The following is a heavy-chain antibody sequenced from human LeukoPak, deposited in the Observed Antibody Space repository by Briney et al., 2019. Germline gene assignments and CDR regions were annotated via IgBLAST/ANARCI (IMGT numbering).Heavy chain of an antibody. V-gene: IGHV3-23*01. Sequence: PGGSLRLSCAASGFTFSSYGMTWVRQAPGKGLEWVSGIGTSGGSTYYADSVKGRFIISRDNSKNTLYLQMNSLTAEDTAVYYCAKTTANLDYWGQGTLVTVSS. CDR2: IGTSGGST. CDR1: GFTFSSYG. D-gene: IGHD4-17*01. CDR3: AKTTANLDY. J-gene: IGHJ4*02.